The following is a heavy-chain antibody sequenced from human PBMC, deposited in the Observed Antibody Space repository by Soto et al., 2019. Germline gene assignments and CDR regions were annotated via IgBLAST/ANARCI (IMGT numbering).Heavy chain of an antibody. D-gene: IGHD1-26*01. Sequence: QVHLVQSGAEVEKPGASVKVSCNTSGYTFTAYFMHWVRQAPGQGLEWMGWINPNHGGTDYAQKFHGMVTMTWDTSTNTLYMELISLRSDDTAVYFCARARFSGRLGYFDMWGQGTKVTVSS. V-gene: IGHV1-2*02. CDR3: ARARFSGRLGYFDM. CDR1: GYTFTAYF. J-gene: IGHJ3*02. CDR2: INPNHGGT.